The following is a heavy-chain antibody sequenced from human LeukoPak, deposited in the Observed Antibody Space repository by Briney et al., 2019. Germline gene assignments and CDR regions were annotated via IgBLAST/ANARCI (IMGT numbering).Heavy chain of an antibody. CDR1: GFTFSSYG. CDR3: ARDGSSTCGMDV. D-gene: IGHD2-2*01. V-gene: IGHV3-33*08. Sequence: PGGSLRLSCAASGFTFSSYGMHWVRQAPGKGLEWVAVIWYDGSNKYYADSVKGRFTISRDNSKNTLYLQMNSLRVEDTAVYYCARDGSSTCGMDVWGQGTTVTVSS. J-gene: IGHJ6*02. CDR2: IWYDGSNK.